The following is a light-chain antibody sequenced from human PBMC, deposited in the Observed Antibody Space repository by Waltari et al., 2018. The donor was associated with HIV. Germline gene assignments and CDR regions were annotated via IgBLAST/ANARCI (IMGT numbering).Light chain of an antibody. CDR1: EGINNY. J-gene: IGKJ4*01. CDR3: QQYNKWPLT. Sequence: DIQLTQSPSYLSASVGDRVTVTCRASEGINNYLAWYQQKPGTAPKLLVYAASTLQNGVPSRFSGRGSGTEFTLTIDSLQPEDFATYYCQQYNKWPLTFGGGTKVEIK. CDR2: AAS. V-gene: IGKV1-9*01.